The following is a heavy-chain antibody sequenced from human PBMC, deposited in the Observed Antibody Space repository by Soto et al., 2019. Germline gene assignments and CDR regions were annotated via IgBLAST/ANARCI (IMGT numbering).Heavy chain of an antibody. Sequence: QPGGSLRLSCAVSGFSISTTYMSWVRQAPGKGLEWVSLVYSDGSTSYADSVRGRFTISRDNSKNTLYLQMNSLTVEDTAVYYCARDSDGRQHFVRFDSWGQGTLVTVSS. CDR1: GFSISTTY. J-gene: IGHJ4*02. V-gene: IGHV3-53*01. CDR2: VYSDGST. D-gene: IGHD3-3*02. CDR3: ARDSDGRQHFVRFDS.